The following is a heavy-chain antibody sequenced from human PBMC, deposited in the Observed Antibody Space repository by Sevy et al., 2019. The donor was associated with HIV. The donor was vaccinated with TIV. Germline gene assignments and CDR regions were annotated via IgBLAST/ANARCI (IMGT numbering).Heavy chain of an antibody. CDR3: ARDLEFYDYGDYGPAFMPDY. V-gene: IGHV3-48*02. Sequence: GGSLRLSCAASGFPFSNYNMNWVRQTPGRGLEWVSYISRRSTTIYYADSVKGRFTISRDNDQSSLYLQMNALRDEDTAVYYCARDLEFYDYGDYGPAFMPDYWGLGTLVTVSS. J-gene: IGHJ4*02. CDR2: ISRRSTTI. D-gene: IGHD4-17*01. CDR1: GFPFSNYN.